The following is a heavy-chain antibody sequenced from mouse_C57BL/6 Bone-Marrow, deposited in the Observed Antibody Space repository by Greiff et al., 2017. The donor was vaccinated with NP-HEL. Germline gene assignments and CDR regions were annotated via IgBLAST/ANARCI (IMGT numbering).Heavy chain of an antibody. J-gene: IGHJ4*01. CDR1: GYAFTNYL. Sequence: VQLQQSGAELVRPGTSVKVSCKASGYAFTNYLIEWVKQRPGQGLEWIGVINPGSGGTNYNEKFKGKATLTADKSSSTAYMQLSSLTSEDSAVYFCARLYGGAMDYWGQGTSVTVSS. D-gene: IGHD1-1*02. V-gene: IGHV1-54*01. CDR2: INPGSGGT. CDR3: ARLYGGAMDY.